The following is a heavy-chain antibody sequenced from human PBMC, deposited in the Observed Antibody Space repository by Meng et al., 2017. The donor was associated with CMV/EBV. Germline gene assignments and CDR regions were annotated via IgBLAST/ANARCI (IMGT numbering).Heavy chain of an antibody. CDR3: ARHGDTAMVVGIDY. Sequence: VQSEESGPGPVEPSATLSLTCPVSGGSISSYYWSWIRQPAGKGLEWIGRIYTSGSTNYNPSLKSRVTMSVDTSKNQFSLKLSSVTAADTAVYYCARHGDTAMVVGIDYWGQGTLVTVSS. CDR1: GGSISSYY. J-gene: IGHJ4*02. D-gene: IGHD5-18*01. V-gene: IGHV4-4*07. CDR2: IYTSGST.